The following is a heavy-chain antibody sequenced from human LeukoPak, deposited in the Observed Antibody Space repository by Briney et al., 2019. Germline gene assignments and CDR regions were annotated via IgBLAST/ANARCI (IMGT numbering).Heavy chain of an antibody. V-gene: IGHV4-39*07. D-gene: IGHD3-10*01. Sequence: SETLSLTCTVSGGSISSNSYYWGWIRQPPGKGLEWIGSIYYSGSTYYNPSLKSRVTISVDTSKNQFSLKLSSVTAADTAVYYCATDGSGSSALDYWGQGTLVTVSS. J-gene: IGHJ4*02. CDR2: IYYSGST. CDR3: ATDGSGSSALDY. CDR1: GGSISSNSYY.